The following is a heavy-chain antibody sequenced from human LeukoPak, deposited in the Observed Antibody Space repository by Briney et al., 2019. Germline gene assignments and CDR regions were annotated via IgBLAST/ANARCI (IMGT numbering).Heavy chain of an antibody. V-gene: IGHV3-7*01. CDR2: IKEDGTAK. J-gene: IGHJ3*02. D-gene: IGHD5-12*01. Sequence: GGSLRLSCAASGFTFSSSWIARVRQAPGKGLEWVGNIKEDGTAKNYVVSVRGRFTISRDNAKNSLYLQMNSLRGEDTAAYYCTRDSGYNAFDIWGQGTMVTVSS. CDR1: GFTFSSSW. CDR3: TRDSGYNAFDI.